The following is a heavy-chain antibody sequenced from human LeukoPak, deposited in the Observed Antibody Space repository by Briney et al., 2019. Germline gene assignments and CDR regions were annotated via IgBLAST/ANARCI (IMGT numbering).Heavy chain of an antibody. CDR3: GKGNEIDY. CDR1: GFTFSSYG. J-gene: IGHJ4*02. V-gene: IGHV3-30*18. Sequence: GGSLRLSCAASGFTFSSYGMHWVRQAPGKGLEWVAVISYDGSNKYYADSVKGRFTISRDNSKNTLYLQMNSLRPEDTAVYYCGKGNEIDYWGQGTLVTVSS. D-gene: IGHD1-1*01. CDR2: ISYDGSNK.